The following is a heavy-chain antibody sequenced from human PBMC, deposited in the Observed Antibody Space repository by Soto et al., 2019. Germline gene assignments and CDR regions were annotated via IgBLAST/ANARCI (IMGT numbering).Heavy chain of an antibody. V-gene: IGHV4-4*07. J-gene: IGHJ6*02. D-gene: IGHD2-2*01. Sequence: PSETLSLTCTVSGGSISSYYWSWIRQPAGKGLEWIGRIYTSGSTNYNPSLKSRVTMSVDTSKNQFSLKLSSVTAADTAVYYCARDGVPAAMGLRYYYGMDVWGQGTTVTVSS. CDR3: ARDGVPAAMGLRYYYGMDV. CDR1: GGSISSYY. CDR2: IYTSGST.